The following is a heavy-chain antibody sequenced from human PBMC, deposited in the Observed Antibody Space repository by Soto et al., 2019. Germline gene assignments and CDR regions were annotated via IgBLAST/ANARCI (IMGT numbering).Heavy chain of an antibody. CDR3: ARDCSGGGCSSYYFFDMDV. J-gene: IGHJ6*02. CDR2: IYSGGST. V-gene: IGHV3-53*01. CDR1: GLTVSSNY. D-gene: IGHD2-15*01. Sequence: PGGSLRLSCAASGLTVSSNYMSWVRQAPGKGLEWVSVIYSGGSTFYADSVKGRFTISRDNSKNTLFLQMNSVRAEDSAVYYCARDCSGGGCSSYYFFDMDVWGQGTTVTVSS.